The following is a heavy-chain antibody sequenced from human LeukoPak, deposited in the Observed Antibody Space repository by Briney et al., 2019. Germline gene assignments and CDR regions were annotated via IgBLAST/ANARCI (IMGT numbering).Heavy chain of an antibody. CDR1: GFSFSNYA. CDR2: ISGSDGST. Sequence: PGGSLRLSCAASGFSFSNYAMSWVRQALGKGLEWVSAISGSDGSTTYADSVKGRFTISRDNSKNTLYLQMNSLRAEDTAVYYCAKHRLGSKAKDYWGQGTLVTVSS. CDR3: AKHRLGSKAKDY. J-gene: IGHJ4*02. V-gene: IGHV3-23*01. D-gene: IGHD3-10*01.